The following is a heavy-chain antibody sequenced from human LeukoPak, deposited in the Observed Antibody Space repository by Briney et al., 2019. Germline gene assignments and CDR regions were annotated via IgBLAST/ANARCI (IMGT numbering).Heavy chain of an antibody. CDR3: SQERDRRGYFDY. CDR1: GFSFSTYG. Sequence: PGGSLRLSCAASGFSFSTYGMHWVRQAPGKGLEWVTFIWSDGNEKYYADSVKGRLTISRDNSKSTLFLQMNNLRGEDTAVYYCSQERDRRGYFDYWGQGTLVTVSS. J-gene: IGHJ4*02. V-gene: IGHV3-30*02. CDR2: IWSDGNEK. D-gene: IGHD2-15*01.